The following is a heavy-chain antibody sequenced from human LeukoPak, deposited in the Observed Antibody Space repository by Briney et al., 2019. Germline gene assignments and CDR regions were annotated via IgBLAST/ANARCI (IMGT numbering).Heavy chain of an antibody. Sequence: GGSLRLSCEASGFTFDDYGMHWVRQAPGKGLEWVSTISWNSASVGYVDSVKGRFTISRDNAKKTLYLQMNSLRPEDTALYYCAKDYGYSSSWYDHWGQGTLVTVSS. D-gene: IGHD6-13*01. CDR3: AKDYGYSSSWYDH. CDR1: GFTFDDYG. V-gene: IGHV3-9*01. J-gene: IGHJ5*02. CDR2: ISWNSASV.